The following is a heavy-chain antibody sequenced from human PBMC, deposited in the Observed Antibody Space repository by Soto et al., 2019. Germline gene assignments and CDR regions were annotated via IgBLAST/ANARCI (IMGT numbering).Heavy chain of an antibody. V-gene: IGHV4-4*07. J-gene: IGHJ4*02. CDR1: GGSISSYY. Sequence: SETLSLISTVSGGSISSYYWSWIRQPAGKGLEWIGRIYTSGSTNYNPSLKSRVTMSVDTSKNQLSLKVSSVTAAVTAVYYCARDMVRGVIDYFDYWGQGTLVSVSS. CDR2: IYTSGST. CDR3: ARDMVRGVIDYFDY. D-gene: IGHD3-10*01.